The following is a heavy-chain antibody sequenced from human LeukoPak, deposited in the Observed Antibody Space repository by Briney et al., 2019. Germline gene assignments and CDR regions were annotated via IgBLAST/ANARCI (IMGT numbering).Heavy chain of an antibody. D-gene: IGHD2-15*01. CDR1: GFTFSSYG. V-gene: IGHV3-23*01. J-gene: IGHJ4*02. Sequence: QPGRSLRLSCAASGFTFSSYGMHWVRQAPGKGLEWVSAISGSGGSTYYADSVKGRFTISRDNSENTLYLQMNSLRAEDTAVYYCAKDIVVVVAAATRFDYWGQGTLVTVSS. CDR3: AKDIVVVVAAATRFDY. CDR2: ISGSGGST.